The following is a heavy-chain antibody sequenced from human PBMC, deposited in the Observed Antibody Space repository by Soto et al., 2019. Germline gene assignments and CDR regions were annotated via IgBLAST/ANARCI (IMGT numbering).Heavy chain of an antibody. V-gene: IGHV4-59*01. Sequence: PTETLALTFTVSGGSISSYYWSWIRQPPGKGLEWIGYIYYSGSTNYNPSLKSRVTISVDTSKNQFSLKLSSVTAADTAVYYCARLSIAARLALDYWGQGTLVTVSS. J-gene: IGHJ4*02. CDR3: ARLSIAARLALDY. CDR1: GGSISSYY. D-gene: IGHD6-6*01. CDR2: IYYSGST.